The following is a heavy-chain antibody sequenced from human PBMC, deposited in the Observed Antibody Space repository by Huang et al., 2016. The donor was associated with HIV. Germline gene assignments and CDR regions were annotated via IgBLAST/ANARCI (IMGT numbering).Heavy chain of an antibody. V-gene: IGHV4-34*01. Sequence: QVQLQQWGAGLLKTSETLSLTCAVYGGSFSGYYWSWISQTPGKGLQWIGEINHNGSTDHNPSLTSRVPLSVDTSNNQFSLKLSSVTAADTALYYCARWFSSWYLGYYYYYMDVWGKGTTVTVSS. CDR2: INHNGST. CDR1: GGSFSGYY. D-gene: IGHD6-13*01. J-gene: IGHJ6*03. CDR3: ARWFSSWYLGYYYYYMDV.